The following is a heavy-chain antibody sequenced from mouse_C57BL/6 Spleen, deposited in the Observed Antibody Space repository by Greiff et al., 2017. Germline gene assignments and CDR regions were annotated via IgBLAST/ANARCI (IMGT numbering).Heavy chain of an antibody. Sequence: EVQLVESGGGLVKPGGSLKLSCAASGFTFSSYAMSWVRQTPEKRLEWVATISDGGSYTYYPDNVKGRFTISRDNAKNNLYLQMSHLKSEDTAMYYCARGDYDEGNYAMDYWGQGTSVTVSS. J-gene: IGHJ4*01. D-gene: IGHD2-4*01. CDR1: GFTFSSYA. V-gene: IGHV5-4*01. CDR3: ARGDYDEGNYAMDY. CDR2: ISDGGSYT.